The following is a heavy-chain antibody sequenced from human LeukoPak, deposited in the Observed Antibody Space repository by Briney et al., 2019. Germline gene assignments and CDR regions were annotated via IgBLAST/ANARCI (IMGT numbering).Heavy chain of an antibody. Sequence: PGGSLRLSCAASGFTFSSYAMGWVRQAPGRGLEWVSAISGRDGRTYYTDSVKGRFTISRDNSRDTLYLQMNSLRAEDTAVYYCSTSPSFGSSWYQFNYWGQGTLVTVSS. J-gene: IGHJ4*02. V-gene: IGHV3-23*01. CDR1: GFTFSSYA. CDR3: STSPSFGSSWYQFNY. CDR2: ISGRDGRT. D-gene: IGHD6-13*01.